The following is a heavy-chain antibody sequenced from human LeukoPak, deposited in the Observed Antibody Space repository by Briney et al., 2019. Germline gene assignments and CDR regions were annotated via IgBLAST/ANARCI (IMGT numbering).Heavy chain of an antibody. D-gene: IGHD2-15*01. CDR3: ARVSGKYSLDY. CDR1: GYSISSGYY. CDR2: IYTSGST. J-gene: IGHJ4*02. Sequence: SETLSLTCAVSGYSISSGYYWGWIRQPAGKGLEWIGRIYTSGSTNYNPSLKSRVTMSVDTSKNQFSLKLSSVTAADTAVYYCARVSGKYSLDYWGQGTLVTVSS. V-gene: IGHV4-4*07.